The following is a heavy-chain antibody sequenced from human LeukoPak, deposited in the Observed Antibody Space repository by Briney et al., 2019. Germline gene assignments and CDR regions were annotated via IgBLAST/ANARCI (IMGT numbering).Heavy chain of an antibody. CDR3: ARGGHKLDIEATRYYYGVDD. D-gene: IGHD5-12*01. V-gene: IGHV3-74*03. CDR2: IESDGSRP. CDR1: GFILSDYW. Sequence: GGSLRLSCAASGFILSDYWMHWVRQGPGGGLVHVSRIESDGSRPTYADSVKGRFTVSRDDAKNTMYLQMNSLRAEDTAVYYCARGGHKLDIEATRYYYGVDDWGQGTTVTVSS. J-gene: IGHJ6*02.